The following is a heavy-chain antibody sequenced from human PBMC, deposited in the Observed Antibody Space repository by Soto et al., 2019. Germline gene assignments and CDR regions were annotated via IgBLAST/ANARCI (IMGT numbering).Heavy chain of an antibody. CDR1: GYTFITYG. CDR3: ARGPTDYYDNSANYFLDY. D-gene: IGHD3-22*01. V-gene: IGHV1-18*01. Sequence: QVQLVQSGAEVKKPGASVKVSCKASGYTFITYGVSWVRQAPGQGLDWLGWISTYNGNTRYAERLQGRLTMTTDTTTNTAYMELRNLRSDDTAVYYCARGPTDYYDNSANYFLDYWGQGTLGTVSS. CDR2: ISTYNGNT. J-gene: IGHJ4*02.